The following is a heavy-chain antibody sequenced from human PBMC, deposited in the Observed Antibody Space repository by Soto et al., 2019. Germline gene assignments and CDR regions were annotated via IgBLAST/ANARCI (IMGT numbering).Heavy chain of an antibody. V-gene: IGHV1-18*01. CDR1: GYTFTSYG. D-gene: IGHD3-22*01. J-gene: IGHJ6*02. Sequence: ASVKVSCKASGYTFTSYGISWVRQAPGQGLEWMGWISAYNGNTNYAQKLQGRVTMTNMDPVDTATYYCAHSRGHHTMIVGPPPFHYYYFGMDVWGQGTTVTVSS. CDR3: PPFHYYYFGMDV. CDR2: ISAYNGNT.